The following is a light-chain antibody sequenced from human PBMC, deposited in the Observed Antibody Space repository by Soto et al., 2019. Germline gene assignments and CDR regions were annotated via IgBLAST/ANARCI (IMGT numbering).Light chain of an antibody. CDR1: QSVSFY. Sequence: EIVLTQSPVTLSLSPGERATLSCRASQSVSFYLAWYQQKPGQAPGLLIYAASTRATGIPARFSGSGSGTDFTLTISSLEPEDFAVYYCQQHADWPLTFGGGTKVEIK. CDR3: QQHADWPLT. V-gene: IGKV3-11*01. J-gene: IGKJ4*01. CDR2: AAS.